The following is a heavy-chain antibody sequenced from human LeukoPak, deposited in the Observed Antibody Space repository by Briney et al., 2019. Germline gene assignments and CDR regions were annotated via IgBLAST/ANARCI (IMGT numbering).Heavy chain of an antibody. CDR1: GYAFTSYG. J-gene: IGHJ4*02. CDR2: ISAYNGNT. CDR3: ARGRPIIAVAGTSYFDY. D-gene: IGHD6-19*01. V-gene: IGHV1-18*01. Sequence: ASVKVSCKASGYAFTSYGISWVRQAPGQGLEWMGWISAYNGNTNYAQKLQGRVTMTTDTSTSTAYMELRSLRSDDTAVYYCARGRPIIAVAGTSYFDYWGQGTLVTVSS.